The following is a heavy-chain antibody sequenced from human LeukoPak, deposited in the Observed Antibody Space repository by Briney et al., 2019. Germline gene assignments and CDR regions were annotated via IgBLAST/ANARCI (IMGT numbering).Heavy chain of an antibody. CDR1: GFTFSSYG. D-gene: IGHD1-1*01. Sequence: PGGSLRLSCAASGFTFSSYGMHWVRQAPGKGLEWVAFIRYDGSNKYYADSVKGRFTISRDNSKNTLCLQMNSLRAEDTAVYYCAKVPRTATGTSNWFDPWGQGTLVTVSS. V-gene: IGHV3-30*02. CDR3: AKVPRTATGTSNWFDP. CDR2: IRYDGSNK. J-gene: IGHJ5*02.